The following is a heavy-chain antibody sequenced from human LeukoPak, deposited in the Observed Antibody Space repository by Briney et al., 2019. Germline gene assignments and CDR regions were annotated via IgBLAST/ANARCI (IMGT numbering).Heavy chain of an antibody. CDR1: GFTFRDYD. D-gene: IGHD5/OR15-5a*01. CDR3: IRGGIRVSGIDAFDI. V-gene: IGHV3-13*01. Sequence: GGSLRLSCSASGFTFRDYDMHWVRQVPGRGLEWVSAIGIGDDTHYPDSVKGRFTISRENAKNSLYLQMNTLRDGDTAVYYCIRGGIRVSGIDAFDIWGQGTMVTVSS. J-gene: IGHJ3*02. CDR2: IGIGDDT.